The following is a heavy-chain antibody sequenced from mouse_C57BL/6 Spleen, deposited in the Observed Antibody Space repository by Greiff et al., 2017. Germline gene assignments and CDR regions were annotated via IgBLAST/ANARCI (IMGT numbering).Heavy chain of an antibody. D-gene: IGHD2-3*01. CDR3: ARGLPSYDGSSYAMDY. J-gene: IGHJ4*01. CDR1: GYTFTSYW. CDR2: IYPSDSET. V-gene: IGHV1-61*01. Sequence: QVQLQQPGAELVRPGSSVKLSCKASGYTFTSYWMDWVKQRPGQGLEWIGNIYPSDSETHYNQKFKDKATLTVDKSSSTAYMQLSSLTSEDSAVYYCARGLPSYDGSSYAMDYWGQGTSVTVSA.